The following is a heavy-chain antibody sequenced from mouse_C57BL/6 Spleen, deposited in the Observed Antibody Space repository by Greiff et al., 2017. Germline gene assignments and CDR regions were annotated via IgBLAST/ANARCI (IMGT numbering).Heavy chain of an antibody. J-gene: IGHJ3*01. V-gene: IGHV1-54*01. CDR2: INPGSGGT. Sequence: LQESGAELVRPGTSVKVSCKASGYAFTNYLIEWVKQRPGQGLEWIGVINPGSGGTNYNEKFKGKATLTADKSSSTAYMQLSSLTSEDSAVYFCARDYYGSSSGFAYWGQGTLVTVSA. D-gene: IGHD1-1*01. CDR1: GYAFTNYL. CDR3: ARDYYGSSSGFAY.